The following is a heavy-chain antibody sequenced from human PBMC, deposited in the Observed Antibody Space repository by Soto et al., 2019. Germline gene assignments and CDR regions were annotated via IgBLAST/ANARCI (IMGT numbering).Heavy chain of an antibody. CDR2: INPNSGGT. D-gene: IGHD6-6*01. CDR1: GYTFTGYY. CDR3: ARDLGIAARQSWFDP. Sequence: ASVEVSCRASGYTFTGYYMHWVRQAPGQGLEWMGWINPNSGGTNYAQKFQGRVTMTRDTSISTAYMELSRLRSDDTAVYYCARDLGIAARQSWFDPWGQGTLVTVSS. J-gene: IGHJ5*02. V-gene: IGHV1-2*02.